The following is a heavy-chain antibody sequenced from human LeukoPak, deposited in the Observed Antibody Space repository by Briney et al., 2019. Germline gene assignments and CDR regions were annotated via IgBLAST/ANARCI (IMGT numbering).Heavy chain of an antibody. V-gene: IGHV4-34*01. J-gene: IGHJ6*02. CDR3: ARGVSHTQAGYFHDMDV. CDR1: GGSLSGYY. D-gene: IGHD4-11*01. CDR2: INHSGST. Sequence: SETLSLTCAVYGGSLSGYYWSWIRQPPGKGLEWIGEINHSGSTNYNPSLKSRVTISVDTSKNQFSLKLSSVTAADTAVYYCARGVSHTQAGYFHDMDVWGQGTTVTVSS.